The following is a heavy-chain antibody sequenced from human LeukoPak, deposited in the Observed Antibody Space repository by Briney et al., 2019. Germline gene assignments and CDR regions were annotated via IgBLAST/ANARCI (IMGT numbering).Heavy chain of an antibody. V-gene: IGHV3-7*01. CDR2: INEDGSVK. CDR3: AREGYYYDSSGWEPYDY. D-gene: IGHD3-22*01. J-gene: IGHJ4*02. Sequence: GGSLRLSCEAFEFTFSNYWMSWVRQAPGKGLEWVANINEDGSVKYYADSVKGRFTISRGNARNSVFLQMNSLRAEDTAVYYCAREGYYYDSSGWEPYDYWGQGTLVTVSS. CDR1: EFTFSNYW.